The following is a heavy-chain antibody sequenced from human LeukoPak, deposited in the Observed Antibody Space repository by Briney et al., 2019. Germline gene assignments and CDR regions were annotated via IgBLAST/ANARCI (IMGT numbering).Heavy chain of an antibody. Sequence: KPGGSLRLSCAASGFTFSDYYMSWIRQALGKGLEWVSYISSSGSTIYYADSVKGRFTISRDNAKNSLYLQMNSLRAEDTAVYYCARSYFDYGGNLPPRTEYFQHWGQGTLVTVSS. CDR1: GFTFSDYY. V-gene: IGHV3-11*01. CDR3: ARSYFDYGGNLPPRTEYFQH. J-gene: IGHJ1*01. CDR2: ISSSGSTI. D-gene: IGHD4-23*01.